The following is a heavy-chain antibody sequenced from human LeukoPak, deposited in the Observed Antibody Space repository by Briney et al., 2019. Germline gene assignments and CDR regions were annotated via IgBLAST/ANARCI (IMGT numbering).Heavy chain of an antibody. CDR1: GGSFSGYY. Sequence: SETLSLTCAVYGGSFSGYYWSWIRQPPGKGLEWIGEINHSGSTNYNPSLKSRVTISVDTSKNQFSLKLSSVTAADTAVYYCARLMVRGVTTYYYYYMDVWGKGTTVTISS. J-gene: IGHJ6*03. CDR3: ARLMVRGVTTYYYYYMDV. V-gene: IGHV4-34*01. D-gene: IGHD3-10*01. CDR2: INHSGST.